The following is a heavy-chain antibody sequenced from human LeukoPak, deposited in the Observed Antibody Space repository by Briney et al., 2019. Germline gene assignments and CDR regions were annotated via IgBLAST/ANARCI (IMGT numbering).Heavy chain of an antibody. CDR2: ISYDGSNK. J-gene: IGHJ4*02. V-gene: IGHV3-30*18. D-gene: IGHD2-2*01. CDR1: GFTFSSYG. CDR3: AKDDRRYCSSTSCHDVDY. Sequence: PGGSLRLSCAASGFTFSSYGMHWVRQAPGKGLEWVAVISYDGSNKYYADSVKGRSTISRDNSKNTLYLQMNSLRAEDTAVYYCAKDDRRYCSSTSCHDVDYWGQGTLVTVSS.